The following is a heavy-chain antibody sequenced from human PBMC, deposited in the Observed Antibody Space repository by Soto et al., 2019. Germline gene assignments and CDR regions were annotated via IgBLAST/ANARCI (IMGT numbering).Heavy chain of an antibody. J-gene: IGHJ6*02. CDR1: GLSTSGY. V-gene: IGHV3-48*03. Sequence: GGSLRLSCVETGLSTSGYHMSNFEMNCVRQAPGKGLEWVSYIDHRGVVIFYADSVKGRFSISRDNVKNSVSLQMNSLRAEDTGVYYCARGQCTSTNCFRQYYAMNVWGLGTTVTVSS. D-gene: IGHD2-2*01. CDR2: IDHRGVVI. CDR3: ARGQCTSTNCFRQYYAMNV.